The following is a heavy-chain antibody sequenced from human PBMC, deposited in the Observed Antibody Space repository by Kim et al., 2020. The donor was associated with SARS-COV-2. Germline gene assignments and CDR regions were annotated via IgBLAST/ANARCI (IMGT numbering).Heavy chain of an antibody. J-gene: IGHJ6*02. Sequence: ASVKVSCKASGYTFTSYDINWVRQATGQGLEWMGWMNPNSGNTGYAQKFQGRVTMTRNTSISTAYMELSSLRSEDTAVYYCARAFRITMIVVVITSTRYYGMDVWGQGTTVTVSS. CDR2: MNPNSGNT. V-gene: IGHV1-8*01. CDR1: GYTFTSYD. CDR3: ARAFRITMIVVVITSTRYYGMDV. D-gene: IGHD3-22*01.